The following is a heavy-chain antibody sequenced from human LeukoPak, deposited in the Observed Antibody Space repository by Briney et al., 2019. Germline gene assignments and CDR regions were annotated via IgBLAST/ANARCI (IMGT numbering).Heavy chain of an antibody. J-gene: IGHJ5*02. Sequence: SETLSLTCSVSGDSMSGFRWTWIRQPPGKGLEWVGSLESRLTISLDTSQNQFSLKLHSVTAADTAIYYCVREVTTMTTAWFDPWGQGTLVTVS. CDR3: VREVTTMTTAWFDP. D-gene: IGHD4-17*01. CDR1: GDSMSGFR. V-gene: IGHV4-4*08.